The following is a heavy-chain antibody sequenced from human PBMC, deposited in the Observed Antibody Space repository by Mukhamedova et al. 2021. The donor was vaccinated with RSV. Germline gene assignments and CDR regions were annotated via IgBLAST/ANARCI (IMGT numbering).Heavy chain of an antibody. CDR2: GST. CDR3: ARDMTTVTPSPRFSVNWFDP. V-gene: IGHV4-61*02. Sequence: GSTNYNPSLKSRVTISVDTSKNQFSLKLSSVTAADTAVYYCARDMTTVTPSPRFSVNWFDPWGQGTLVTVSS. J-gene: IGHJ5*02. D-gene: IGHD4-17*01.